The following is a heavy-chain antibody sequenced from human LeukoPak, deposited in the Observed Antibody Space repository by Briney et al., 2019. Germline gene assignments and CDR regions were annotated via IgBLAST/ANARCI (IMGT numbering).Heavy chain of an antibody. CDR2: ISGSGGST. CDR3: AKLGKSGSYYYFDY. Sequence: GGSLRLSCAASGFTFSSYAMSWVRQAPGKGLEWVSPISGSGGSTYYADSVKGRFTISRGNSKNTLYLQMNSLRAEDTAVYYCAKLGKSGSYYYFDYWGQGTLVTVSS. V-gene: IGHV3-23*01. J-gene: IGHJ4*02. D-gene: IGHD3-10*01. CDR1: GFTFSSYA.